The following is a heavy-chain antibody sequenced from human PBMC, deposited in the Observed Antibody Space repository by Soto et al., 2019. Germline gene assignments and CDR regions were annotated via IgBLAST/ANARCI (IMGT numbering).Heavy chain of an antibody. CDR2: IIPIFGTA. CDR3: ARGNRFGSNYGMDV. D-gene: IGHD3-10*01. Sequence: SVKVSCKASGGTFSSYAISWVRQAPGQGLEWMGGIIPIFGTANYAQKFQGRVTITADESTSTAYMELSSLRSEDTAVYYCARGNRFGSNYGMDVWGQGATVTVSS. V-gene: IGHV1-69*13. CDR1: GGTFSSYA. J-gene: IGHJ6*02.